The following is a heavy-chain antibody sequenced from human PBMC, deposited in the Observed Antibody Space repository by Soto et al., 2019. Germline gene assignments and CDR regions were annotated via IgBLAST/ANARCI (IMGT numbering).Heavy chain of an antibody. V-gene: IGHV4-59*01. Sequence: PSETLSLTCTVSGGSISSYYWSWIRQPPGKGLEWIGYIYYSGSTNYNPSLKSRVTISVDTSKNQFSLKLSSVTAADTAVYYCASTHTYYYDSSGYHTHWFDPWGQGTLVTVSS. CDR1: GGSISSYY. CDR3: ASTHTYYYDSSGYHTHWFDP. CDR2: IYYSGST. J-gene: IGHJ5*02. D-gene: IGHD3-22*01.